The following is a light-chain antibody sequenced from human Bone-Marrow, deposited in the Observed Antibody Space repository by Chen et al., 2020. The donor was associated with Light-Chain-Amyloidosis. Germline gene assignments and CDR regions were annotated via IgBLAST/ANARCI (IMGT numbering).Light chain of an antibody. V-gene: IGLV3-25*03. J-gene: IGLJ2*01. Sequence: SYALPQPPSVSVSPGQTARHTCSGDDLPTKYAYWYQQKPGQAPVLVIHRDTERPSGISERFSGSSSGTTATLTISGVQAEDEADYHCQSADSSGTYEVIFGGGTKLTVL. CDR1: DLPTKY. CDR2: RDT. CDR3: QSADSSGTYEVI.